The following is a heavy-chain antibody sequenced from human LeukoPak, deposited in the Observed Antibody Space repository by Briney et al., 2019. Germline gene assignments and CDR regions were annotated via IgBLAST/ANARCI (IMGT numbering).Heavy chain of an antibody. Sequence: PSETLSLTCTVSGDSINNYYWRWIRQPPGKGLEWIGNIYYTGSTNYNPSLKSRITMSVDTSKNLFSLRLSSVTAADTAVYYCARDGGYYMDVWGKGTTVTISS. CDR2: IYYTGST. CDR1: GDSINNYY. V-gene: IGHV4-59*01. D-gene: IGHD3-10*01. J-gene: IGHJ6*03. CDR3: ARDGGYYMDV.